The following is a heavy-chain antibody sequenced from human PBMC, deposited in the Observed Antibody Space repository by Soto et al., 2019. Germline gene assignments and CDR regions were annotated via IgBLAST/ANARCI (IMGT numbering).Heavy chain of an antibody. D-gene: IGHD1-26*01. V-gene: IGHV1-18*04. CDR2: ISAYNGNT. J-gene: IGHJ5*02. Sequence: QVQLVQSGAEVKKPGASVKVSCKSSGYTFTSYGISWVRQAPGQGLEWMGWISAYNGNTNYAQRLQGRVTMTTDTPASTAYMELRSVRSDDTAVYYCARSYSGPNWFDPWGQGTLVTVSS. CDR3: ARSYSGPNWFDP. CDR1: GYTFTSYG.